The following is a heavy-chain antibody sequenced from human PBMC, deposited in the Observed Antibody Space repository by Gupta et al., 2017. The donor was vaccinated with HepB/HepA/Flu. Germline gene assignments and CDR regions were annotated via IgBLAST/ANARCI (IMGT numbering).Heavy chain of an antibody. CDR2: IIPIFGTV. D-gene: IGHD3-22*01. CDR1: GGTLRRHA. Sequence: QVQLVQSGAEVKKPGSSVKVSCQASGGTLRRHAISWVRQAPGQGLEWMGGIIPIFGTVNYARKFQGRVTISADESTSTAYLELSSLRSEDTAVYFCANYTYYYDTSGYRGYYFYYMDVWGTGTTVTVSS. CDR3: ANYTYYYDTSGYRGYYFYYMDV. J-gene: IGHJ6*03. V-gene: IGHV1-69*01.